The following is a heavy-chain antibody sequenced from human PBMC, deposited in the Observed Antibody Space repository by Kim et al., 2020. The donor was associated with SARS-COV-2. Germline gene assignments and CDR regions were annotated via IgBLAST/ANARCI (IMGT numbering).Heavy chain of an antibody. D-gene: IGHD2-2*01. V-gene: IGHV7-4-1*02. J-gene: IGHJ6*03. CDR2: INTNTGNP. Sequence: ASVKVFCKASGYTFTSYAMNWVRQAPGQGLEWMGWINTNTGNPTYAQGFTGRFVFSLDTSVSTAYLQISSLKAEDTAVYYCARDLDCSSTSCYGYYYYYMDVWGKGTTVTVSS. CDR1: GYTFTSYA. CDR3: ARDLDCSSTSCYGYYYYYMDV.